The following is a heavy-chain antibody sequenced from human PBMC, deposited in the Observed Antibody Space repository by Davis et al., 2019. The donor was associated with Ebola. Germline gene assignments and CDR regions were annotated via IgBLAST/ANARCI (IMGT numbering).Heavy chain of an antibody. D-gene: IGHD1-26*01. CDR1: GDSVSSGG. Sequence: HSQTLSLTCAISGDSVSSGGWNWIRQSPSRGLEWLGRTYYNSKWYNDYAVSVKSRITINPDTSKNQFSLQLNSVTPEDTAVYYCVRGWGRIGKGVWGQGTTVTVSS. CDR2: TYYNSKWYN. CDR3: VRGWGRIGKGV. V-gene: IGHV6-1*01. J-gene: IGHJ6*02.